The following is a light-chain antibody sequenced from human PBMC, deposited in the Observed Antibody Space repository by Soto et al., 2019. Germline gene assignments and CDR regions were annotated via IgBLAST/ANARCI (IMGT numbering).Light chain of an antibody. V-gene: IGKV1-9*01. CDR3: QRLNTYPLT. CDR1: QGIGSY. CDR2: AAS. J-gene: IGKJ4*01. Sequence: DIQLTQSPSFLSASVGDRVTITCRASQGIGSYLAWYQQKPGKAPQLLIYAASTLQSGVPSRFSGSGSGAGFTLTISSLQPEDFATYYCQRLNTYPLTFAGGTKVEIK.